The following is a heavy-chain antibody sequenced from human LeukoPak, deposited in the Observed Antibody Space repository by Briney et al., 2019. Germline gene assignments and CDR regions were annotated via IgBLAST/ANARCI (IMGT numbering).Heavy chain of an antibody. D-gene: IGHD2-15*01. V-gene: IGHV4-38-2*02. CDR3: ASINFRGAAATRNYYYYYYMDV. Sequence: SETLSLTCTVSGYSISSGYYWGWIRQPPGKGLEWIGSIYHSGSTYYNPSLKSRVTISVDTSKNQFSLKLSSVTAADTAVYYCASINFRGAAATRNYYYYYYMDVWGKGTTVTISS. CDR2: IYHSGST. J-gene: IGHJ6*03. CDR1: GYSISSGYY.